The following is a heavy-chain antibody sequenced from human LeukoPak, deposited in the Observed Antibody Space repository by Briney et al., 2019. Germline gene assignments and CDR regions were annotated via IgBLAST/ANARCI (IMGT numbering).Heavy chain of an antibody. V-gene: IGHV3-23*01. Sequence: GGSLRLSCAASGFTFSSYAMSWVRQAPGKGLEWVSAISGSGGSTYYGDSVKGRFTISRDNSKNTLYLQMNSLRAEDTAVYYCARVGPDCSSTSCYRWFEPWGQGTLVTVSS. CDR1: GFTFSSYA. J-gene: IGHJ5*02. CDR3: ARVGPDCSSTSCYRWFEP. D-gene: IGHD2-2*01. CDR2: ISGSGGST.